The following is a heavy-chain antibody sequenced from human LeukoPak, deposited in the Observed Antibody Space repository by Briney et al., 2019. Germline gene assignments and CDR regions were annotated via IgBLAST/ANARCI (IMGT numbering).Heavy chain of an antibody. CDR2: IIPIFGTA. D-gene: IGHD3-10*01. J-gene: IGHJ4*02. V-gene: IGHV1-69*13. CDR3: ARDHGGSGSYFFYFDY. Sequence: SVKVSCKASGGTFSSYAISWVRQAPGQGLEWMGGIIPIFGTANYAQKFQGRVTITADESTSTAYMELSSLRSEDTAVYYCARDHGGSGSYFFYFDYWGQGTLVTVSS. CDR1: GGTFSSYA.